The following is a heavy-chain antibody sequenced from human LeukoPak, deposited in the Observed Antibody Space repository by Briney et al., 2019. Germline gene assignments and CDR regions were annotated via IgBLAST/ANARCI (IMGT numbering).Heavy chain of an antibody. CDR1: GFTFSSHS. J-gene: IGHJ4*02. Sequence: GGSLRLSCAASGFTFSSHSMNWVRQAPGKGLEWVSYISSSSSTIHYADSVKGRFTISRDNAKNSLYLQMNSLRAEDTAVYYCARENLYDSSGYYYPPAFDYWGQGTLVTVSS. V-gene: IGHV3-48*01. CDR2: ISSSSSTI. D-gene: IGHD3-22*01. CDR3: ARENLYDSSGYYYPPAFDY.